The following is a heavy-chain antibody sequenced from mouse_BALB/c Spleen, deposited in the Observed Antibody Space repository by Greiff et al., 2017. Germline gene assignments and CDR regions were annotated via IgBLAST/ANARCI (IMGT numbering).Heavy chain of an antibody. Sequence: LQQPGSELVRPGASVKLSCKASGYTFTSYWMHWVKQRPGQGLEWIGNIYPGSGSTNYDEKFKSKATLTVDTSSSTAYMQLSSLTSEDSAVYYYTRWAYDYDRAYWGQGTLVTVSA. D-gene: IGHD2-4*01. V-gene: IGHV1S22*01. CDR3: TRWAYDYDRAY. J-gene: IGHJ3*01. CDR1: GYTFTSYW. CDR2: IYPGSGST.